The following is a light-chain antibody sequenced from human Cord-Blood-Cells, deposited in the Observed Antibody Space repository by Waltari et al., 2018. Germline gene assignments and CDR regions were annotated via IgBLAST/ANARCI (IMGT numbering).Light chain of an antibody. V-gene: IGKV1-27*01. Sequence: DIQMTQSPSSLSASVVDRVTITCRARQGIRNYLAWYQQQPGKVHKLRSYAASTLQSGVASRFRGSGSGTDFTLTISSLQPEDVATYYCQKYNSAPQTFGQGTKVEIK. CDR2: AAS. J-gene: IGKJ1*01. CDR1: QGIRNY. CDR3: QKYNSAPQT.